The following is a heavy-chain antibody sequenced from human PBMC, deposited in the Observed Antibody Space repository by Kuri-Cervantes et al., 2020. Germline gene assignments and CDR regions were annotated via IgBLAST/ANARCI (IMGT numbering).Heavy chain of an antibody. D-gene: IGHD4-17*01. J-gene: IGHJ4*02. CDR3: ARLDYGYWGFDS. CDR2: IYYRGST. Sequence: GSLRLSCTVSGGSVSSGTYSWSWIRQPPGKGLEWIVYIYYRGSTNYNPSLKSRVTISVDTSKNQFSLKMSSVTAADTAVYYCARLDYGYWGFDSWGQGTLVTVSS. V-gene: IGHV4-61*01. CDR1: GGSVSSGTYS.